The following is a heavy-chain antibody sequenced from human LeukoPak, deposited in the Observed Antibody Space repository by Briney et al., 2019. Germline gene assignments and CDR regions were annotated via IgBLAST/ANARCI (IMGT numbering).Heavy chain of an antibody. CDR3: ARDRPGFGTIESPEY. Sequence: ASVKVSCKASGYTFTSYGISWARQAPGQGLEWMGWISANSGYTKYTQKLQGRVSMTTDTSTRTAYMELRSLRSDDTAMYYCARDRPGFGTIESPEYWGQGTLVTVSS. CDR1: GYTFTSYG. D-gene: IGHD1-1*01. V-gene: IGHV1-18*01. J-gene: IGHJ4*02. CDR2: ISANSGYT.